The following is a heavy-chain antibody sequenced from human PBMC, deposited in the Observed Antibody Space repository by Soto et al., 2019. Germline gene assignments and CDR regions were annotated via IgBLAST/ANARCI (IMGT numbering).Heavy chain of an antibody. Sequence: PVGSLRLSCAASGFTFSSYGMHWVRQAPGKGLEWVAIIWYDGSNKYYADSVKGRFTISRDNSRNTLYLQMNSLRAEDTAVYYCARDYSSSWYGIDHWGQGTLVTVSS. J-gene: IGHJ4*02. CDR1: GFTFSSYG. CDR3: ARDYSSSWYGIDH. CDR2: IWYDGSNK. V-gene: IGHV3-33*01. D-gene: IGHD6-13*01.